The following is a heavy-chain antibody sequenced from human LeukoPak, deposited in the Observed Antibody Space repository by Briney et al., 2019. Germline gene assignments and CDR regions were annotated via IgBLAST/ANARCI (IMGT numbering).Heavy chain of an antibody. CDR3: ARALSARFLEWLFMGNY. J-gene: IGHJ4*02. Sequence: GGSLRLSCAASGFTFSSYAVHWVRQAPGKGLEWVAVISYDGSNKYYADSVKGRFTISRDNSKNTLYLQMNSLRAEDTAVYYCARALSARFLEWLFMGNYWGQGTLVTVSS. CDR2: ISYDGSNK. V-gene: IGHV3-30*04. D-gene: IGHD3-3*01. CDR1: GFTFSSYA.